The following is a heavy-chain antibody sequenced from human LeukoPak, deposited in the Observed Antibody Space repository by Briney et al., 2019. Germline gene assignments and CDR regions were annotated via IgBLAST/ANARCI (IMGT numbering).Heavy chain of an antibody. V-gene: IGHV3-21*01. D-gene: IGHD4-23*01. J-gene: IGHJ6*03. CDR1: GFTFSSDS. Sequence: GGSLRLSCAASGFTFSSDSMNWVRQAPGKGLEWVSSISSSSSYIYYADSVKGRFTISRDNAKNSLYLQMNSLRAEDTAVYYCARRGGVGYMDVWGKGTTVTVSS. CDR2: ISSSSSYI. CDR3: ARRGGVGYMDV.